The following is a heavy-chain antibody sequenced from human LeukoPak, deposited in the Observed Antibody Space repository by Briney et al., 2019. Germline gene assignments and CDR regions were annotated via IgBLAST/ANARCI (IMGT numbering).Heavy chain of an antibody. CDR3: ARRWYSSTRTNYYYYSLDV. CDR1: GFTFSTYW. J-gene: IGHJ6*03. Sequence: GGSLRLSCAASGFTFSTYWMSWVRQPPGKGLEWVANIKQDGSQKYYVASVKGRFTISRDTAKNSLYLQMNSLRAEDTAVYYCARRWYSSTRTNYYYYSLDVWGKGTTVTVSS. CDR2: IKQDGSQK. V-gene: IGHV3-7*01. D-gene: IGHD6-13*01.